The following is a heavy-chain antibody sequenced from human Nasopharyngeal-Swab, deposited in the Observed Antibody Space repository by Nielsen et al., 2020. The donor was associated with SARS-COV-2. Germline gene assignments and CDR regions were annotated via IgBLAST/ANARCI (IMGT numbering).Heavy chain of an antibody. V-gene: IGHV3-7*01. CDR1: GFTFSSYA. Sequence: GESLKISCAASGFTFSSYARSWVRQAPGKGLEWVANIKQDGSEKYYADSVKGRFTISRDNAKNSLYLQMNSLRAEDTAVYYCAREEGYCSSTSCSNTIPYYYYGMDVWGQGTTVTVSS. CDR3: AREEGYCSSTSCSNTIPYYYYGMDV. J-gene: IGHJ6*02. CDR2: IKQDGSEK. D-gene: IGHD2-2*01.